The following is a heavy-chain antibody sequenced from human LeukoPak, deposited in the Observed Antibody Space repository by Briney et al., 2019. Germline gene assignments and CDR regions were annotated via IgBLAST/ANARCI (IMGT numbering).Heavy chain of an antibody. J-gene: IGHJ4*02. CDR3: ARDNYFDSTGYTDY. CDR2: ISNSGST. CDR1: GGSISSGENY. Sequence: PSETLSLTCTVSGGSISSGENYWNWIRQPPGKGLEWIGYISNSGSTYYNPSLKSRVTISVDTSKNQFSLKLRSVTAADTAVYYCARDNYFDSTGYTDYWGQGTLVTVSS. V-gene: IGHV4-30-4*01. D-gene: IGHD3-22*01.